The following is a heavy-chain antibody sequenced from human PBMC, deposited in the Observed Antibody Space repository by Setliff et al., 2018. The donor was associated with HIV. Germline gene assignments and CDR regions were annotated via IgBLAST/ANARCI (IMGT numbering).Heavy chain of an antibody. Sequence: SLRLSCRASGFTFGDDAMSWVRQAPGKGLEWVGFIRSTAYGGTSEYAASVKGRFTILRDDSKSIAYLQMNSLKTEDTAVYYCTRDLSHIVVVMPRFRYWGQGTLVTVSS. CDR1: GFTFGDDA. J-gene: IGHJ4*02. D-gene: IGHD2-21*01. CDR3: TRDLSHIVVVMPRFRY. CDR2: IRSTAYGGTS. V-gene: IGHV3-49*04.